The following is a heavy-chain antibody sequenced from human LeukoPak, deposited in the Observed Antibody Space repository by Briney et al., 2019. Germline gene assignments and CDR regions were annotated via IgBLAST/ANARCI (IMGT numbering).Heavy chain of an antibody. Sequence: PGGSLRLSCAASGFMFSNYGMHWVRQAPGKGLEWVALISYDGSNKYYADSVKGRFTISRDNAKKSLYLQMNSLRDEDTAVYYCARGLMAAIDYWGQGTLVTVSS. J-gene: IGHJ4*02. CDR1: GFMFSNYG. CDR2: ISYDGSNK. D-gene: IGHD5-24*01. CDR3: ARGLMAAIDY. V-gene: IGHV3-30*03.